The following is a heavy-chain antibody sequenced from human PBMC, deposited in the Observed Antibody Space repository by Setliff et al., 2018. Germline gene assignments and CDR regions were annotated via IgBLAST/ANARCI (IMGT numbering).Heavy chain of an antibody. Sequence: PSETLSLTCTVSGASISSHYWSWIRQAPGKGMEWIGSVYYSGYTYYNPSLQSRVTISVDMSKNQFSMKLTSVTAADTAVYYCARVDFTMIQGVLGLWGQGTLVTVSS. V-gene: IGHV4-59*11. CDR1: GASISSHY. J-gene: IGHJ1*01. CDR2: VYYSGYT. CDR3: ARVDFTMIQGVLGL. D-gene: IGHD3-10*01.